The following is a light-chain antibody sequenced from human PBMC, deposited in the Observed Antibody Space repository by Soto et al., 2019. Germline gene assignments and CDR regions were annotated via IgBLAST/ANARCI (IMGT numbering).Light chain of an antibody. CDR2: GAS. J-gene: IGKJ1*01. CDR1: QSVSSSH. CDR3: QQYGSSPRT. Sequence: EIVLTQSPGTLSLSPGERATLSCRASQSVSSSHLAWYQQKPGQAPRLLIYGASTRATGIPDRFSGGGSGTDFTLTISGLEPEDLAVYYCQQYGSSPRTFGQGTKVEIK. V-gene: IGKV3-20*01.